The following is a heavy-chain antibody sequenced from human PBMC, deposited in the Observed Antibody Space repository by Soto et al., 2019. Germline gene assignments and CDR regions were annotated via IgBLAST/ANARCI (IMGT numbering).Heavy chain of an antibody. CDR1: GISLSSGGYY. D-gene: IGHD3-10*02. J-gene: IGHJ5*02. CDR2: IYYSGST. V-gene: IGHV4-31*02. CDR3: AAYPRFGFHWLDP. Sequence: SETLSLTCTVSGISLSSGGYYWNWIRQHPGKGLEWIGYIYYSGSTFYNPSLSSRVSISIDTSRNQFSLRLSSVTAADTAVYYCAAYPRFGFHWLDPWGEVSLFPVPP.